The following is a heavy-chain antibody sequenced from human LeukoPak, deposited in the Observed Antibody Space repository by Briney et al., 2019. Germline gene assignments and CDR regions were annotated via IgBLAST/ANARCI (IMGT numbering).Heavy chain of an antibody. CDR2: IYTSGST. J-gene: IGHJ6*03. Sequence: PSETLSLTCTVSGGSISSYYWSWIRQPAGKGLEWIGRIYTSGSTNYNPSLKSRVTISVDTSKNQFSLKLSSVTAADTAVYYCARGRSPITMVRGVKGGNYYYMDVWGKGTTVTVSS. D-gene: IGHD3-10*01. CDR1: GGSISSYY. V-gene: IGHV4-4*07. CDR3: ARGRSPITMVRGVKGGNYYYMDV.